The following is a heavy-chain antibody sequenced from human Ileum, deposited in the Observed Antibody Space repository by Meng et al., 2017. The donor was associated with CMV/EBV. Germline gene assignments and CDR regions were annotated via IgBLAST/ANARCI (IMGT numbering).Heavy chain of an antibody. Sequence: GPGLLKPSETLSLTCTVSGASISSGRHFWGWIRQAPGKGLEWIATIHYTETTHYNPSLKSRITISVDTSKNQISLKVNSVTAADTAMYYCAADISTAWFYYWGQGTLVTVSS. CDR1: GASISSGRHF. J-gene: IGHJ4*02. V-gene: IGHV4-39*07. CDR2: IHYTETT. D-gene: IGHD2-2*01. CDR3: AADISTAWFYY.